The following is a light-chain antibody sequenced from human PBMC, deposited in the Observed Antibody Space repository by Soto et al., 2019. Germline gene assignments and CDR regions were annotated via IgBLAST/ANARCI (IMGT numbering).Light chain of an antibody. V-gene: IGKV1-13*02. Sequence: IQLTQSPSSLSASVGDRVTITCRAGQAIGSALAWYQQRPGKAPKLLLYDASNLEAGVPSRFSGSGSGTDFTLPITSLRPEDFATYYCQQFNGFPLTFGGGTKVQIK. CDR2: DAS. CDR1: QAIGSA. CDR3: QQFNGFPLT. J-gene: IGKJ4*01.